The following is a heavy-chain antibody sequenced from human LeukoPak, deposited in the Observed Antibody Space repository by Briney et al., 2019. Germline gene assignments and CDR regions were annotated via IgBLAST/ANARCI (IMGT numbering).Heavy chain of an antibody. V-gene: IGHV3-48*04. D-gene: IGHD3-10*01. CDR1: GFTLNNYS. J-gene: IGHJ4*02. CDR2: ISTSSSTR. Sequence: GGSLRLSCAASGFTLNNYSMNWVRQAPGKGLEWVSYISTSSSTRYYADSVKGRFTISRDNAMNSLYLQMNSLRAEDTAVYYCARDRILRGSGSFTGDYWGQGTLVTVS. CDR3: ARDRILRGSGSFTGDY.